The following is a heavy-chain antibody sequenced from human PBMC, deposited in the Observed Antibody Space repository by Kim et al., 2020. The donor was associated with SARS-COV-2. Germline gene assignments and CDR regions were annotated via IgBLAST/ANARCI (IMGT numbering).Heavy chain of an antibody. V-gene: IGHV6-1*01. CDR1: GDSVSSNSAA. D-gene: IGHD6-13*01. Sequence: SQTLSLTCAISGDSVSSNSAAWNWIRQSPSRDLEWLGRTYYRSKWYNDYAVSVKSRITINPDTSKNQFSLQLNSVTPEDTAVYYCARGLGMYSSSFNWFDPWGQGTLVTVSS. CDR2: TYYRSKWYN. CDR3: ARGLGMYSSSFNWFDP. J-gene: IGHJ5*02.